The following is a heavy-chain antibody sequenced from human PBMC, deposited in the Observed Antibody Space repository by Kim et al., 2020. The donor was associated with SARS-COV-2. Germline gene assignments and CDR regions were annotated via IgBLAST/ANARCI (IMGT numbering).Heavy chain of an antibody. CDR3: ARDPGGQLTIFGEPTRLSFFDI. CDR1: GGSISSGGYY. J-gene: IGHJ3*02. CDR2: IYYSGST. V-gene: IGHV4-31*03. D-gene: IGHD3-3*01. Sequence: SETLSLTCTVSGGSISSGGYYWSWIRQHPGKGLEWIGYIYYSGSTYYNPSLKSRVTISVDTSKNQFSLKLSSVIAADTAVYYCARDPGGQLTIFGEPTRLSFFDIWGQGTMVTVSS.